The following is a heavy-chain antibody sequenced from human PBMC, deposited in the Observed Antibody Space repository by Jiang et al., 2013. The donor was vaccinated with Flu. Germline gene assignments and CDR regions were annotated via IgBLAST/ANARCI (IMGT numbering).Heavy chain of an antibody. D-gene: IGHD3-10*01. J-gene: IGHJ3*02. CDR1: GGSISSYY. CDR2: IYYSGST. V-gene: IGHV4-59*01. Sequence: SGPGLVKPSETLSLTCTVSGGSISSYYWSWIRQPPGKGLEWIGYIYYSGSTNYNPSLKSRVTISVDTSKNQFSLKLSSVTAADTAVYYCARGSSVRGVIGAFDIWGQGTMVTVSS. CDR3: ARGSSVRGVIGAFDI.